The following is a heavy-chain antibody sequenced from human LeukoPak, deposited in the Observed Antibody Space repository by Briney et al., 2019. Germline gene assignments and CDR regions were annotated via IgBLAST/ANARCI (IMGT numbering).Heavy chain of an antibody. V-gene: IGHV3-11*04. Sequence: GGSLRLSCAASGFAFSDFYMSWIRQAPGKGLEWVSYITRSGPTIYYADSVKGRFTISRDNAKNSLFLQMNSLRAEDTAVYYCARVGWGITMVRGGAFDIWGQGTMVTVSS. CDR1: GFAFSDFY. CDR2: ITRSGPTI. D-gene: IGHD3-10*01. CDR3: ARVGWGITMVRGGAFDI. J-gene: IGHJ3*02.